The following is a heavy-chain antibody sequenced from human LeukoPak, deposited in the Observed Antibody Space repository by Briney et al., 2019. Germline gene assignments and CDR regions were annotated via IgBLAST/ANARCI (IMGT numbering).Heavy chain of an antibody. CDR3: ARVLPYYYDSSGYSTSGFDY. V-gene: IGHV1-2*02. CDR1: GYTFTGYY. CDR2: INPNSGGT. D-gene: IGHD3-22*01. J-gene: IGHJ4*02. Sequence: ASVKVSCKASGYTFTGYYMHWVRQAPGQGLEWMGWINPNSGGTNYAQKFQGRVTMTRDTSISTAYMELSSLRSEDTAVYYCARVLPYYYDSSGYSTSGFDYWGQGTLVTVSS.